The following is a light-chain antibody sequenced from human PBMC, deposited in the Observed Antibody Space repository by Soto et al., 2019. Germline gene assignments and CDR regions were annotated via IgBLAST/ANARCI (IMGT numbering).Light chain of an antibody. J-gene: IGKJ3*01. CDR3: HQFNSYPPRFT. CDR2: DAS. Sequence: AIQLTQSPSSLSASVGDRVTITCRASQGISSALAWYQQKPGKAPKLLIYDASSLESGVPSRFSGSGSGTDFTLTISSLQPEDFATYYCHQFNSYPPRFTFGPGTKVDIK. CDR1: QGISSA. V-gene: IGKV1-13*02.